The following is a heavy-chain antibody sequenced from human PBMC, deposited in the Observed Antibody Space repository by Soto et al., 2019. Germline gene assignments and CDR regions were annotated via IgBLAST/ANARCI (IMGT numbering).Heavy chain of an antibody. D-gene: IGHD3-10*01. CDR1: GFSLSTPDVG. CDR2: IYWDDDE. CDR3: AHLFPPGSS. J-gene: IGHJ5*02. Sequence: ITLKESGPTLVTPTQTLTLTCTFSGFSLSTPDVGVGWIRQPPGKALEWLALIYWDDDERYSPSLKSRLTITKDTSKNQVVLTMTNMDPVDTATYYCAHLFPPGSSWGQGTLVTVSS. V-gene: IGHV2-5*02.